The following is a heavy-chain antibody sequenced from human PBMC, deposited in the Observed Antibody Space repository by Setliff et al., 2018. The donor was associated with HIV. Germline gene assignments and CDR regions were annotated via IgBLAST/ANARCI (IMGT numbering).Heavy chain of an antibody. Sequence: SETLSLTCTVSGGSISFYYWSWIRQPPGKGLEWIGYIYTSGSTNYNPSLKSRVTISVDTSKNQFSLKLSSVTAADTAVYYCARAPFYYGSGSYQTFDYWGQGTLVTVSS. V-gene: IGHV4-4*08. D-gene: IGHD3-10*01. CDR3: ARAPFYYGSGSYQTFDY. J-gene: IGHJ4*02. CDR1: GGSISFYY. CDR2: IYTSGST.